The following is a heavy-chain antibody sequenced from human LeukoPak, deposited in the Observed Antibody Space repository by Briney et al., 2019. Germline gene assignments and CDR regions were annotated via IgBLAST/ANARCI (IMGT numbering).Heavy chain of an antibody. V-gene: IGHV1-18*01. CDR3: ARVYSYGQYQLNWFDP. CDR2: ISAYNGNT. CDR1: GYTFTSYG. J-gene: IGHJ5*02. Sequence: VASVKVSCKASGYTFTSYGISWVRQAPGQGLEWMGWISAYNGNTNYAQKLQGRVTMTTDTSTSTAYMELRSLRSDDTAVYYCARVYSYGQYQLNWFDPWGQGTLVTVSS. D-gene: IGHD5-18*01.